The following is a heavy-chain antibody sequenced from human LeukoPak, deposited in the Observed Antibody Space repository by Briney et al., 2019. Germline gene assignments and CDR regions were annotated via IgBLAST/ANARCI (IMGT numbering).Heavy chain of an antibody. CDR2: IGGSGGTT. CDR3: AKQQGSGWAFDI. CDR1: GFTFSSYA. Sequence: GGSLRLSCAASGFTFSSYAMSWIRQAPGKGLEWIAAIGGSGGTTYYADSVKGRFTISRDNSKNTLFLQMDSLRAEDTAVYYCAKQQGSGWAFDIWGQGTMVTVSS. D-gene: IGHD6-19*01. V-gene: IGHV3-23*01. J-gene: IGHJ3*02.